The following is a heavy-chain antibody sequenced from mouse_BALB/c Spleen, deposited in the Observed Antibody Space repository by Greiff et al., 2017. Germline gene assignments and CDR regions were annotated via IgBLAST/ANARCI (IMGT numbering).Heavy chain of an antibody. CDR2: INPSTGYT. Sequence: VQLQQSGAELAKPGASVKMSCKASGYTFTSYWMHWVKQRPGQGLEWIGYINPSTGYTEYNQKFKDKATLTADKSSSTAYMQLSSLTSEDSAVYYCARSKLGRTFYFDYWGQGTTLTVSS. D-gene: IGHD4-1*01. CDR1: GYTFTSYW. J-gene: IGHJ2*01. V-gene: IGHV1-7*01. CDR3: ARSKLGRTFYFDY.